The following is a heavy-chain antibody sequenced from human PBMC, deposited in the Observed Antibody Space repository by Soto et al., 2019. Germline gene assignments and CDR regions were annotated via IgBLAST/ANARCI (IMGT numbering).Heavy chain of an antibody. CDR1: GFSLTTSGVG. D-gene: IGHD5-12*01. CDR3: AYRVLRTVLGLGTTTAIYFDS. Sequence: QITLNESGPTQVKPRQTLTLTCTVSGFSLTTSGVGVGWIRPSPGKAPEWLALIYWDDDTSYSPSLKSRLTITKDTSKNQVVLRMADLDLADTATYYCAYRVLRTVLGLGTTTAIYFDSWAQVTPVAVSS. CDR2: IYWDDDT. J-gene: IGHJ4*02. V-gene: IGHV2-5*02.